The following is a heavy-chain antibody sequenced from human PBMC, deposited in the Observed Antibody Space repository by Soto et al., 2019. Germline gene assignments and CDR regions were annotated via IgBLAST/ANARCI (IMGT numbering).Heavy chain of an antibody. V-gene: IGHV3-23*01. D-gene: IGHD2-8*01. CDR1: GFIFSNYA. Sequence: PGGSLRLSCAAPGFIFSNYAMSWVRQAPGKGLEWVSAISARGDRPYYADSVKGRFTISRDNSKSTLYLQMNSLRADDTAVYFCANWVEGTMVYFDYWGLGTLVTVSS. CDR3: ANWVEGTMVYFDY. CDR2: ISARGDRP. J-gene: IGHJ4*02.